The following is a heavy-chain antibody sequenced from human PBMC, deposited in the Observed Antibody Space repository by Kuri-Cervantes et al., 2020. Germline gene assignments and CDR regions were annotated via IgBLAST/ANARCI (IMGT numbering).Heavy chain of an antibody. Sequence: GSLRLSCTVSGGSISSSSYYWGWIRQPPGKGLEWIGSIYYSGSTYYNPSLKSRVTISVDTSKNQFSLKLSSVTAADTAVYYCASRGACSGGSCNSGAYWGQGTLVTVSS. J-gene: IGHJ4*02. CDR2: IYYSGST. CDR3: ASRGACSGGSCNSGAY. V-gene: IGHV4-39*07. D-gene: IGHD2-15*01. CDR1: GGSISSSSYY.